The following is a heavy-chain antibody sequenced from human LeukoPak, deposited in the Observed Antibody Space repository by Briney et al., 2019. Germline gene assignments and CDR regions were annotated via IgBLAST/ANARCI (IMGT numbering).Heavy chain of an antibody. Sequence: GGSLRLSCAASGFTVSSNYMSWVRQAPGKGLEWVSVIYSGGSTYYADSVKGRFTISRDNAKNSLYLQMNSLRAEDTAVYYCARDQYWGPRSDYWGQGTLVTFSS. CDR2: IYSGGST. V-gene: IGHV3-53*01. CDR3: ARDQYWGPRSDY. J-gene: IGHJ4*02. CDR1: GFTVSSNY. D-gene: IGHD3-16*01.